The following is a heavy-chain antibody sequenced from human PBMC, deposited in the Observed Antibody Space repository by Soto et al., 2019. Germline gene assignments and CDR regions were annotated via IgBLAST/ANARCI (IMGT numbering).Heavy chain of an antibody. V-gene: IGHV3-53*01. CDR3: ARATSDRAMVFDY. CDR1: GFTVSSHY. CDR2: MYSGGTT. D-gene: IGHD5-18*01. J-gene: IGHJ4*02. Sequence: GGSLRLSCAASGFTVSSHYMTWVRQAPGKGLEWVSVMYSGGTTYYADSVKGRFTISRDNTKNTLYLQMNSLRAEDTAVYYCARATSDRAMVFDYWGQGTLVTVSS.